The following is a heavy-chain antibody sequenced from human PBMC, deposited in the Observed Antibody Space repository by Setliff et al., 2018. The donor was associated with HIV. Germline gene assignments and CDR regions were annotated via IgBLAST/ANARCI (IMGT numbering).Heavy chain of an antibody. V-gene: IGHV3-21*01. CDR1: GFTFRNYN. J-gene: IGHJ3*02. Sequence: PGGSLRLSCAASGFTFRNYNFNWVRQAPGRGLEWVSSISIGSGAAIYYADSVKGRFTISRDNAKNSLYLQMNSLRAEDTAVYYCARDRAGIAVAGTAFDIWGQGTMVTVSS. CDR2: ISIGSGAAI. CDR3: ARDRAGIAVAGTAFDI. D-gene: IGHD6-19*01.